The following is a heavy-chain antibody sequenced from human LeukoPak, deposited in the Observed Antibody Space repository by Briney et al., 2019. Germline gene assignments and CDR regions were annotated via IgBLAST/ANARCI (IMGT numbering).Heavy chain of an antibody. J-gene: IGHJ5*02. D-gene: IGHD3-22*01. Sequence: ASVKVSCKASGYTFTNYGVSCVRQAPEQGLEWMGWISAYTGNTNYAQKLQGRVTVTTDTSTSTAYMELRSLRSDDTAVYYCARGGHDYYYDSSGYYLNWFDPWGQGTLVTVSS. CDR2: ISAYTGNT. CDR3: ARGGHDYYYDSSGYYLNWFDP. V-gene: IGHV1-18*01. CDR1: GYTFTNYG.